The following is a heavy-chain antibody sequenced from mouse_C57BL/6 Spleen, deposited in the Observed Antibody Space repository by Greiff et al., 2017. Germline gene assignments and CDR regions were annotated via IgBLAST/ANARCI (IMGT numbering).Heavy chain of an antibody. D-gene: IGHD1-1*01. CDR2: INPYNGDT. CDR3: ARWRVYGSSDVGYFDV. CDR1: GYSFTGYF. Sequence: EVQLQQSGPELVKPGDSVKISCKASGYSFTGYFMNWVMQSHGKSLEWIGRINPYNGDTFYNQKFKGKATLTVDKSSSTAHMELRSLTSEDSAVYYCARWRVYGSSDVGYFDVCGTGTTVTVSS. V-gene: IGHV1-20*01. J-gene: IGHJ1*03.